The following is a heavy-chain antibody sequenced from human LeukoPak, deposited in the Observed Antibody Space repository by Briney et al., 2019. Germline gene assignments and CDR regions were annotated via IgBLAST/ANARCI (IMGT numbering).Heavy chain of an antibody. CDR1: GFTFTSYC. V-gene: IGHV3-7*03. J-gene: IGHJ3*02. CDR3: ARVTAMGRYAFDI. Sequence: GAPLRLSCASTGFTFTSYCRNWPRRALRFGLHGVANIKQDGSKEYIVDAVMGRLTVARDNAKNSLYLQMNSLRAEDTAVYYCARVTAMGRYAFDIWGQGTMVTVSS. D-gene: IGHD2-21*02. CDR2: IKQDGSKE.